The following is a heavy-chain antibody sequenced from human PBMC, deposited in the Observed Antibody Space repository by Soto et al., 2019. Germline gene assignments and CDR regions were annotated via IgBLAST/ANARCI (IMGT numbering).Heavy chain of an antibody. CDR2: ISYDGSNK. CDR3: AKGSEELQPVSYFDY. D-gene: IGHD1-7*01. V-gene: IGHV3-30*18. CDR1: GFTFSSYG. Sequence: QVQLVESGGGVVQPGRSLRLSCAASGFTFSSYGMHWVRQAPGKGLEWVAVISYDGSNKYYADSVKGRFTISRDNSKNTLYLQMNSLRAEDTAVYYCAKGSEELQPVSYFDYWGQGTLVTVSS. J-gene: IGHJ4*02.